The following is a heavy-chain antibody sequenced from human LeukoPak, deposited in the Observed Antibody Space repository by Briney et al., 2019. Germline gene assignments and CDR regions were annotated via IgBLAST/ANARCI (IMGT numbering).Heavy chain of an antibody. CDR2: IYYSGST. D-gene: IGHD4/OR15-4a*01. Sequence: SETLSLTCTVSGGSISSYYWSWIRQPPGKGLEWIGYIYYSGSTNYNPSLKSRVTISVDRSKNQFSLKLSSVTAADTAVYYCARVVLEKDYFDYWGQGTLVTVSS. CDR3: ARVVLEKDYFDY. J-gene: IGHJ4*02. V-gene: IGHV4-59*12. CDR1: GGSISSYY.